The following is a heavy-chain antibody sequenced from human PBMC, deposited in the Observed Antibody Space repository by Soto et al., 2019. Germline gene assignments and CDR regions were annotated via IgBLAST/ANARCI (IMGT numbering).Heavy chain of an antibody. V-gene: IGHV2-5*05. CDR2: IYWDDDK. D-gene: IGHD3-22*01. CDR1: GFSLSTSGVG. Sequence: SGPTLVNPTQTLTLTCTFSGFSLSTSGVGVGWIRQPPGKALEWLALIYWDDDKRYGPSLKSRLTITKDTSKNQVVLTMTNMEPVDTATYYFSRSTYYYDSSGYAGYYGMDVWGQGTTVTVSS. J-gene: IGHJ6*02. CDR3: SRSTYYYDSSGYAGYYGMDV.